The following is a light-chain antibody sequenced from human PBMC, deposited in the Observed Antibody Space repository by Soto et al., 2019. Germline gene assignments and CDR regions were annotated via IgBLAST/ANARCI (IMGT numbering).Light chain of an antibody. CDR3: QQRRDWYT. J-gene: IGKJ2*01. CDR1: QSVNNY. V-gene: IGKV3-11*01. CDR2: DAS. Sequence: EIVMTQSPATLSLSPGERATLSCRASQSVNNYLAWYQHKPGQAPRLLIFDASNRATGIPARFSGSGSGTDFTLTISSLEPEDFAVYYCQQRRDWYTFGQGTKLEIK.